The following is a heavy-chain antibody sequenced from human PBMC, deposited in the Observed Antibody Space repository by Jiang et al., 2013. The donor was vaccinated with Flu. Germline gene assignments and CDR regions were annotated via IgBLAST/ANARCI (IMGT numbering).Heavy chain of an antibody. CDR1: GYTFTGYY. CDR3: AREDRRQGIAAAGPTYNWFDP. CDR2: INPNSGGT. J-gene: IGHJ5*02. D-gene: IGHD6-13*01. Sequence: SVKVSCKASGYTFTGYYMHWVRQAPGQGLEWMGWINPNSGGTNYAQKFQGWVTMTRDTSISTAYMELSRLRSDDTAVYYCAREDRRQGIAAAGPTYNWFDPWGQGTLVTVSS. V-gene: IGHV1-2*04.